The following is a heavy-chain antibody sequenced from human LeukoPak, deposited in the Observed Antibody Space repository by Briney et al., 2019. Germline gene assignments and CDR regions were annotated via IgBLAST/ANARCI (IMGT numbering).Heavy chain of an antibody. V-gene: IGHV3-30*04. CDR3: ARGNLRAVAAYDY. J-gene: IGHJ4*02. D-gene: IGHD6-19*01. Sequence: GRSLRLSCAASGFTFSSYAMHWVRQAPGKGLGWVAVISYDGSNKYYADSVKGRFTISRDNSKNTLYLQMNSLRAEDTAVYYCARGNLRAVAAYDYWGQGTLVTVSS. CDR1: GFTFSSYA. CDR2: ISYDGSNK.